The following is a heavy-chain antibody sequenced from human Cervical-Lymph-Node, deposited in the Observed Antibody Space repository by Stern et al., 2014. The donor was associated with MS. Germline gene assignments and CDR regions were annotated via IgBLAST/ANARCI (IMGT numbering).Heavy chain of an antibody. Sequence: VPLLESGPEVKKPGESLKLSCKGSGYTFSNSWIGWGRQIPGRGLEWMGIIYPGDSDTRYSPSFQGQITIAADKTTSTAYLQWNSLKASDTAIFYCARGSAGAGSFFDYWGQGTLVTVSS. CDR2: IYPGDSDT. CDR3: ARGSAGAGSFFDY. V-gene: IGHV5-51*01. D-gene: IGHD2-8*02. CDR1: GYTFSNSW. J-gene: IGHJ4*02.